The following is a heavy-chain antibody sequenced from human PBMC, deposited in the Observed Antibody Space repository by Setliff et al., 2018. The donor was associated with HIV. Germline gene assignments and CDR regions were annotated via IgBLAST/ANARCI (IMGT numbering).Heavy chain of an antibody. CDR2: IYHTGIT. J-gene: IGHJ6*02. CDR1: GGSMRSSGYS. CDR3: ARGREPSYYYYYGMDV. Sequence: PSETLSLTCAVSGGSMRSSGYSWGWIRQPPGKGLEWIGSIYHTGITYDNPSLKSRVTISVDTSKNQISLRLSSVTAADTAVYYCARGREPSYYYYYGMDVWGQGTTVTVSS. V-gene: IGHV4-39*01.